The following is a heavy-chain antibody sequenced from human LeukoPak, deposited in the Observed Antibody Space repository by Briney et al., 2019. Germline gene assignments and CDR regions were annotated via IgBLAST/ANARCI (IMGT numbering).Heavy chain of an antibody. CDR3: ASLSIDGYNPFDY. CDR1: GGTFSSYA. Sequence: GASVKVSCKASGGTFSSYAISWVRQAPGQGLEWMGRIIPIFGTANYAQKFQGRVTITTDESTSTAYMELSSRRSEDTAVYYCASLSIDGYNPFDYWGQGTLVTVSS. V-gene: IGHV1-69*05. D-gene: IGHD5-24*01. CDR2: IIPIFGTA. J-gene: IGHJ4*02.